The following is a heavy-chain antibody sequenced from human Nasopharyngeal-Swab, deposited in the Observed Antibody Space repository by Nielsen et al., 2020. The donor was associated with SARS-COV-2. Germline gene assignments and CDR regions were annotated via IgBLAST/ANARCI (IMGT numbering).Heavy chain of an antibody. CDR2: IWYDGSNK. CDR3: ARERIAAAGPYYYGMDV. J-gene: IGHJ6*02. Sequence: GSLRLSCAASGFTFSSYGMHWVRQAPGKGLEWVAVIWYDGSNKYYADSVKGRFTISRDNSKNTLSLQMNSLRAEDTAVYYCARERIAAAGPYYYGMDVWGQGTTVTVSS. D-gene: IGHD6-13*01. V-gene: IGHV3-33*01. CDR1: GFTFSSYG.